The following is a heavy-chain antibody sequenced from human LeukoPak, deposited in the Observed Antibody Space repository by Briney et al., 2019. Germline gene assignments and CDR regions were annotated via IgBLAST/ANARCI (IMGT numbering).Heavy chain of an antibody. Sequence: GESLKNSCKGSGYSFTIYWIGWVRQMPGRGLEWMGIVYPGDSETRYSPSFQGQVTISADKSINTAYLQWSSLRASDTAIYYCATPSRHFDYWGQGTLLTVSS. D-gene: IGHD6-6*01. CDR2: VYPGDSET. V-gene: IGHV5-51*01. CDR3: ATPSRHFDY. CDR1: GYSFTIYW. J-gene: IGHJ4*02.